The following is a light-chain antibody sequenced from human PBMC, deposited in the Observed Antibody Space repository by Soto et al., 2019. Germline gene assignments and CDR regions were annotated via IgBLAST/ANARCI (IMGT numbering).Light chain of an antibody. CDR1: QSITTW. CDR2: KAT. J-gene: IGKJ2*01. Sequence: DIQMTQSPSTLSASVGDRVTITCRASQSITTWLAWYQQKPGKAPKLLIYKATNLQSGVQSRFSGSGSWTEFSLTISSLQPDDFATYYCQRYNDYQYIFGQGTKLEIK. V-gene: IGKV1-5*03. CDR3: QRYNDYQYI.